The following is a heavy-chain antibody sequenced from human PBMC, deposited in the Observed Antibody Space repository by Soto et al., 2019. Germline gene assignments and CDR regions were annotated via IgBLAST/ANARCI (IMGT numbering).Heavy chain of an antibody. J-gene: IGHJ4*02. CDR3: VRGATSNDAASDY. CDR2: IWSDGNNR. Sequence: QVQLVESGGGVVQPGRSLRLSCAASGFMFSNHGMHWVRQAPGKGLEWVAVIWSDGNNRYYADSVTGRFTISRDNSMNPVYLQMNSLRAEDTALYYCVRGATSNDAASDYWGQGTLVTVSS. D-gene: IGHD1-1*01. CDR1: GFMFSNHG. V-gene: IGHV3-33*01.